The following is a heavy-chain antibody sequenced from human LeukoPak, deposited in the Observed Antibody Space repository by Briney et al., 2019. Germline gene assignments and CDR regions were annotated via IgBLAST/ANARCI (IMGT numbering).Heavy chain of an antibody. CDR1: GGSISSYY. J-gene: IGHJ3*02. CDR2: IYYSGST. D-gene: IGHD4-17*01. CDR3: ARWGSSNYGDALLFHI. V-gene: IGHV4-59*01. Sequence: PSETLSLTCTVPGGSISSYYWSWIRQPPGKGLEWIGYIYYSGSTNYNPSLKSRVTISVDTSKNQFSLKLSSVTAADTAVYYCARWGSSNYGDALLFHIWGQGTMVTVSS.